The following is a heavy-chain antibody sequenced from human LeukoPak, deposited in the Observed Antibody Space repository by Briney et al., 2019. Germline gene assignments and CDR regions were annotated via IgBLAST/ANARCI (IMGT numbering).Heavy chain of an antibody. V-gene: IGHV4-38-2*02. J-gene: IGHJ4*02. Sequence: SETLSLTCTVSGYSISSGYYWGWIRQPPGKGLEWIGSIYHSGSTYYNPSLKSRVTISVDTSKNQFSLKLSSVTAADTAVYYCARTSSSWYLGFDYWGQGTLVTVSS. CDR2: IYHSGST. CDR1: GYSISSGYY. CDR3: ARTSSSWYLGFDY. D-gene: IGHD6-13*01.